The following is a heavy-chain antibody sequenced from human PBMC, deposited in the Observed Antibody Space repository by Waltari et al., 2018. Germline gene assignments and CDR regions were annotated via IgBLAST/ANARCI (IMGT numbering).Heavy chain of an antibody. V-gene: IGHV1-69*08. J-gene: IGHJ4*02. Sequence: QVQLVQSGAEVKKPGSSVKVSCKASGGTFSRYAISWVRQAPGQGLEWMGRIIPIFGTANYAQKFQGRVTITADKSTSTAYMELSSLRSEDTAVYYCARDSYYYDSSGYYYFDYWGQGTLVTVSS. CDR3: ARDSYYYDSSGYYYFDY. D-gene: IGHD3-22*01. CDR1: GGTFSRYA. CDR2: IIPIFGTA.